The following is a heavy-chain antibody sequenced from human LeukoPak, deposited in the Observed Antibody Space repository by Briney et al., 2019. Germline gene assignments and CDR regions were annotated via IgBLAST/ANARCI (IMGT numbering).Heavy chain of an antibody. D-gene: IGHD2-8*01. CDR1: GFPFSSYV. V-gene: IGHV3-48*01. Sequence: PGGSLRLSCEASGFPFSSYVMSRVRQAPGKGLEWIAYINHNAEMIFYPDFVKGRFTISRDNSKNTLYLQMNSLRAEDTAVYYCARGEDLHCTNGVCYQSEYFQHWGQGTLVTVSS. CDR3: ARGEDLHCTNGVCYQSEYFQH. J-gene: IGHJ1*01. CDR2: INHNAEMI.